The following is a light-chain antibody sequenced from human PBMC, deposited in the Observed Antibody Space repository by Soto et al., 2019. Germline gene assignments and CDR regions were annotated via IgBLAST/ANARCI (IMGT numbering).Light chain of an antibody. J-gene: IGLJ1*01. CDR3: CSYAGTTHV. CDR2: DVS. CDR1: SSDIGGYNY. Sequence: QSALTQPPSVSGSPGQSVTISCTGTSSDIGGYNYVSWYQQLPGKAPKLMIYDVSKRPSGVPDRFSVSNSGNTASLTISGLQAEDEADYYCCSYAGTTHVFGTGTKVTVL. V-gene: IGLV2-11*01.